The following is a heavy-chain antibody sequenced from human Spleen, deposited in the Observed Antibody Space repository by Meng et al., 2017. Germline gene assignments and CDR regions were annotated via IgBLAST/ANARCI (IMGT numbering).Heavy chain of an antibody. J-gene: IGHJ6*02. CDR2: IYYSGST. CDR1: GGSISSSSYY. V-gene: IGHV4-39*07. D-gene: IGHD6-13*01. Sequence: SETLSLTCTVSGGSISSSSYYWGWLRQPPGKGLEWIGSIYYSGSTYYNTSLKRRVTISVDTSKNQFSLKLSSVTAADTAVYYCARAVGDSSSWFHYYYYGMDVWGQGTTVTVSS. CDR3: ARAVGDSSSWFHYYYYGMDV.